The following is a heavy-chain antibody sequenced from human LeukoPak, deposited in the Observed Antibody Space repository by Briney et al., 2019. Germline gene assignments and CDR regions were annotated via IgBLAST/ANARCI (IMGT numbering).Heavy chain of an antibody. J-gene: IGHJ4*02. Sequence: SETLSLTCTVSGGSISSYYWSWIRQPAGKGLERIGRIYTSGSTNYNPSLKSRVTMSVDTSKNQFSLKLSSVTAADTAVYYCARDFRVQRPSHRASRGKTTVTTSGFDYWGQGTLVTVSS. CDR3: ARDFRVQRPSHRASRGKTTVTTSGFDY. CDR2: IYTSGST. D-gene: IGHD4-17*01. V-gene: IGHV4-4*07. CDR1: GGSISSYY.